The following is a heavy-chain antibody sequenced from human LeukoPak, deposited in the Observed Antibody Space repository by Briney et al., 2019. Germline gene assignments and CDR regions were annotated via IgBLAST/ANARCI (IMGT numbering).Heavy chain of an antibody. J-gene: IGHJ4*02. D-gene: IGHD3-22*01. Sequence: PSETLSLTCTVSGGSISSSSYYWGWIRQPPGKGLEWIGSIYYSGSTYYNPSLKSRVTISVDTSKNQFSLKLSSVTAADMAVYYCARAPIVVVIRYYPKFFDYWGQGTLVTVSS. CDR1: GGSISSSSYY. CDR3: ARAPIVVVIRYYPKFFDY. V-gene: IGHV4-39*01. CDR2: IYYSGST.